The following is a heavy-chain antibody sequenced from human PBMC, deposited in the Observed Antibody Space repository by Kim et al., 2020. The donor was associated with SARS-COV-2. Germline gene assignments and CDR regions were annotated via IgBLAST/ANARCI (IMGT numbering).Heavy chain of an antibody. CDR1: GFTFSSYS. CDR3: ARTDSSSFFHYYGMDV. V-gene: IGHV3-48*02. CDR2: ISSSSSTI. Sequence: GGSLRLSCAASGFTFSSYSMNWVRQAPGKGLEWVSYISSSSSTIYYADSVKGRFTISRDNAKNSLYLQMNSLRDEDTAVYYCARTDSSSFFHYYGMDVWGQGTTVTVSS. D-gene: IGHD6-13*01. J-gene: IGHJ6*02.